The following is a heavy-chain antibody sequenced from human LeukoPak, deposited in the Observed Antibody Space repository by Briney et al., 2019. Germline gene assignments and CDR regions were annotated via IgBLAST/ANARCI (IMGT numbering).Heavy chain of an antibody. CDR1: GFTFSDYY. Sequence: GGSLRLSCAASGFTFSDYYMSWIRQAPGKGLERVSYISSSGSTIYYADSVKGRFTISRHNANNSLYLQMNSLRAEDTAVYYCARGSKIYDILTGYYKRGYYYYGMDVWSQGTTVTVSS. V-gene: IGHV3-11*01. CDR3: ARGSKIYDILTGYYKRGYYYYGMDV. D-gene: IGHD3-9*01. CDR2: ISSSGSTI. J-gene: IGHJ6*02.